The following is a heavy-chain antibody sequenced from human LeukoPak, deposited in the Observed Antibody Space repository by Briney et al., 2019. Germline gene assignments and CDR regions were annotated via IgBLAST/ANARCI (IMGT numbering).Heavy chain of an antibody. CDR1: GGSFIGYY. Sequence: PSETLSLTCVVYGGSFIGYYWSWIRQPAGRGREWIGEINHSGSTNYNPSLKSRVTISVDKSKCQFSLKLSSVAAADTAVYYCARTPKAPIAAAGTYDSYGMDVWGQGTTVTVSS. D-gene: IGHD6-13*01. CDR3: ARTPKAPIAAAGTYDSYGMDV. J-gene: IGHJ6*02. V-gene: IGHV4-34*01. CDR2: INHSGST.